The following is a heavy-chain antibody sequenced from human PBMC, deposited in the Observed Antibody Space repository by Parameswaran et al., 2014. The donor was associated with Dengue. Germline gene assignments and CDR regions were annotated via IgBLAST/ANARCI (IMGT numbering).Heavy chain of an antibody. Sequence: SWVRQAPGQGLEWMGWISVHNGNTEYAQKIQDRVIMTTDTSTTTAYMELTSLTSDDTAIYYCARGFSSASDFDSWGQGTLVTVSS. CDR2: ISVHNGNT. CDR3: ARGFSSASDFDS. J-gene: IGHJ4*02. D-gene: IGHD6-19*01. V-gene: IGHV1-18*01.